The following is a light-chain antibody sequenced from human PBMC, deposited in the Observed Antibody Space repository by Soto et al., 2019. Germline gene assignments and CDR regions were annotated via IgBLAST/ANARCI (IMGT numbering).Light chain of an antibody. J-gene: IGLJ2*01. CDR3: QSYDSSLSGHVV. CDR2: GNS. V-gene: IGLV1-40*01. Sequence: QSVLTQPPSESGDPGQRVTISCTGSSSNIGAGYDVHWYQQLPGTAPKLLIYGNSNRPSGVPDRFSGSKSGTSASLAITGLQAEDEADYYCQSYDSSLSGHVVFGGGTKLTVL. CDR1: SSNIGAGYD.